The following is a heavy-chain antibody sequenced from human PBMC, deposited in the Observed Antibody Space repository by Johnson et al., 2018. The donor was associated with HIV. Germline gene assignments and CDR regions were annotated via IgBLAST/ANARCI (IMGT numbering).Heavy chain of an antibody. Sequence: VQLVESGGGGVQPGGSLRLSCAASGFTVSTKYMSWVRQAPGKGLEWVSIIYSGGSTYYADSVKGRFTISRDNSKNTLYLQMNSLRVEDTAVYYCARDPSGRYYDSSGLDAFDIWGQGTMVTVSS. CDR1: GFTVSTKY. V-gene: IGHV3-66*01. CDR3: ARDPSGRYYDSSGLDAFDI. J-gene: IGHJ3*02. D-gene: IGHD3-22*01. CDR2: IYSGGST.